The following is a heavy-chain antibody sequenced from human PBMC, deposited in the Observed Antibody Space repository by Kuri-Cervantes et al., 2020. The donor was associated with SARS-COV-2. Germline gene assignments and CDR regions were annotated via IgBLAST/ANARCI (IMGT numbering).Heavy chain of an antibody. CDR3: ARGGAARGVPRFFDWFEAFET. D-gene: IGHD3-9*01. CDR2: INPNTGGT. J-gene: IGHJ3*02. V-gene: IGHV1-2*04. Sequence: ASVKVSCKASGYIFTDYYIHWVRQAPGQGLEWMGWINPNTGGTNYAQKFQGWVTMTRDTSISTVYMELNRLRSDDTGVYYCARGGAARGVPRFFDWFEAFETWGQGTMVTVSS. CDR1: GYIFTDYY.